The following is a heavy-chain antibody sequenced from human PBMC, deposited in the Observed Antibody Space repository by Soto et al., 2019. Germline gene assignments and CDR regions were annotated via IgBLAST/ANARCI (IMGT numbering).Heavy chain of an antibody. CDR2: IWYDASHK. D-gene: IGHD3-16*01. J-gene: IGHJ4*02. CDR3: ARDKTFGGTIGSAFDS. CDR1: GFTFNNYG. Sequence: QVQVVESGGGVVQPGTSLRLSCAASGFTFNNYGMHWVRQAPGKGLEWVAVIWYDASHKYCADSVKGRFTISRDNSKNTLYLQMSSLRGEDTAVYYCARDKTFGGTIGSAFDSWGQGTLVTVSS. V-gene: IGHV3-33*01.